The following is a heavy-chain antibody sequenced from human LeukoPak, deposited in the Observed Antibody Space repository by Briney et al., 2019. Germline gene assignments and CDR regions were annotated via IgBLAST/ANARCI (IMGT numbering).Heavy chain of an antibody. Sequence: GGSLRLSCAASGFTFSSYSMNWVRQAPGKGLEWVSVIYSGGSTYYADSVKGRFTISRDNSKNTLYLQMNSLRAEDTAVYYCARDSSGYYPYYDYWGQGTLVTVSS. V-gene: IGHV3-66*01. CDR2: IYSGGST. J-gene: IGHJ4*02. D-gene: IGHD3-22*01. CDR1: GFTFSSYS. CDR3: ARDSSGYYPYYDY.